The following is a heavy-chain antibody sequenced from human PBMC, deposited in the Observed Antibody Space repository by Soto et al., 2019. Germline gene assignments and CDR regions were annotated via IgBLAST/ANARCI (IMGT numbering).Heavy chain of an antibody. J-gene: IGHJ4*02. CDR3: AKDFHSGSYSYAFDY. CDR2: ISGSGGST. V-gene: IGHV3-23*01. Sequence: GGSLRLSCAASGFTFSSYAMSWVRQAPGKGLEWVSAISGSGGSTYYADSVKGRFTISRDNSKNTLYLQMNSLRAEDTAVYYCAKDFHSGSYSYAFDYWGQGTRVTVSS. D-gene: IGHD1-26*01. CDR1: GFTFSSYA.